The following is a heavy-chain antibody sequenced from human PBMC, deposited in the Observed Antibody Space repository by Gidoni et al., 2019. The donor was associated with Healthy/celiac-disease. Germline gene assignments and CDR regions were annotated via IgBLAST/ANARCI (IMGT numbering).Heavy chain of an antibody. CDR2: IYPGDSDT. CDR3: ARLPLSSSWIDY. V-gene: IGHV5-51*01. CDR1: AYSFTSYW. Sequence: EVQLVQSGAEVQRHGESLKFLWTGAAYSFTSYWIGWVRQMPGKGLEWIGIIYPGDSDTRYSPSFQGQVTISADKSISTAYLQWSSLKASDTAMYYCARLPLSSSWIDYWGQGTLVTVSS. D-gene: IGHD6-13*01. J-gene: IGHJ4*02.